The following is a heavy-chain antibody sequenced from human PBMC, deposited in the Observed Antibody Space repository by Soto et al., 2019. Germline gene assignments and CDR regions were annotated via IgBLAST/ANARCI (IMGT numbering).Heavy chain of an antibody. D-gene: IGHD4-17*01. V-gene: IGHV4-34*01. CDR3: ARENGDYVRFGLDP. CDR1: VGSFSGYY. J-gene: IGHJ5*02. Sequence: QVQLQQWGAGLLKPSETLSLTCAVYVGSFSGYYWSWIRQSPGKGLEWVGEINHSGSTKYNPSLKSRVTISVDTSKNQFSLKLSSVTAADTAVYYCARENGDYVRFGLDPWGQGTLVIVSS. CDR2: INHSGST.